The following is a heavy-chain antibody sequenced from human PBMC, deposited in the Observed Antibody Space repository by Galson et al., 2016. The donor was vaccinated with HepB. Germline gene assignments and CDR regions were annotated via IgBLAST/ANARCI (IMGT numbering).Heavy chain of an antibody. CDR2: IWYDGSDE. V-gene: IGHV3-33*01. Sequence: SLRLSCAASGFNFSTYAMHWVRQALGKGLEWVSVIWYDGSDEKYGDSVKGRFTASRDNSKNTLYLQMDSLRAEDTAVYYCARAHCSSTGCRTNLDYWGQGTLVIVSS. CDR3: ARAHCSSTGCRTNLDY. CDR1: GFNFSTYA. D-gene: IGHD2-2*01. J-gene: IGHJ4*02.